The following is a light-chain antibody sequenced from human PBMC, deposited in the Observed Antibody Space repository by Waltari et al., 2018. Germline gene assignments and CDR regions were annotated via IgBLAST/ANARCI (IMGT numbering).Light chain of an antibody. CDR2: WAS. Sequence: DIVMTQSPASLAASLGELATPNGRSRPSVSSDSNTKNYLAWYQQKPGQPPKLLINWASTRESGVPDRFSGSGSGTEFTLTISSLQAEDVALYYCQQFYSSPLTFGGGTKVEIK. V-gene: IGKV4-1*01. J-gene: IGKJ4*01. CDR3: QQFYSSPLT. CDR1: PSVSSDSNTKNY.